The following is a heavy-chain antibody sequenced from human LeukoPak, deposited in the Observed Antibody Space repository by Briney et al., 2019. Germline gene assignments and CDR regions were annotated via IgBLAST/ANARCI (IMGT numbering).Heavy chain of an antibody. CDR3: AKYSTALDY. CDR1: GFTFNSYA. J-gene: IGHJ4*02. D-gene: IGHD2/OR15-2a*01. V-gene: IGHV3-23*01. Sequence: GGSLRLPCAASGFTFNSYAMSWVRQAPGKGLEWVSAISGSGGSTYYADSVKGRFTISRDNSKNTLYLHMNSLRAEDTAVYYCAKYSTALDYWGQGTLVTVSS. CDR2: ISGSGGST.